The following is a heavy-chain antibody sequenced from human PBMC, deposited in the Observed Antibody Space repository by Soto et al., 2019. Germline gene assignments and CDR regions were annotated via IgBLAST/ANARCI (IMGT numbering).Heavy chain of an antibody. Sequence: LRLSCAASGFTFDDYAMHWVRQVPGKGLEWVSGINWNSGSIGYGDSVKGRFAISRDNAKNSLHLQMNSLSAEDTAFYYCVKDESINWYSGHFRHWGQGTLVTVYS. J-gene: IGHJ1*01. V-gene: IGHV3-9*01. CDR1: GFTFDDYA. CDR2: INWNSGSI. CDR3: VKDESINWYSGHFRH. D-gene: IGHD6-13*01.